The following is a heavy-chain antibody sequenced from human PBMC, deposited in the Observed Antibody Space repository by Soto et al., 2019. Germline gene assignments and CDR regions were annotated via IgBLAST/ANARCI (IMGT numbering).Heavy chain of an antibody. J-gene: IGHJ6*03. D-gene: IGHD3-16*01. Sequence: DVQLVESGGGLVQPGRSLRLACAASGFTFDQYTMHWVRQAPGKGLEWVSSITWHSGTIGYADSVKGRFTISRDNAKNSLYLQMHSLRGEDTALYYCAKEMITFGDFNYYYMDVWGNGTTVTVSS. V-gene: IGHV3-9*01. CDR2: ITWHSGTI. CDR3: AKEMITFGDFNYYYMDV. CDR1: GFTFDQYT.